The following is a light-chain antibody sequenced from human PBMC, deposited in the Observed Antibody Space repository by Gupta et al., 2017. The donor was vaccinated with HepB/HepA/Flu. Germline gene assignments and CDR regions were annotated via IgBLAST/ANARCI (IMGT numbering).Light chain of an antibody. V-gene: IGLV1-44*01. CDR3: AAWDGSLNGGV. CDR2: SDN. Sequence: QSVLTQPPSASGTPGQRVTISCSGGSSNIGSNTVSWYQQLPGTAPKLLIYSDNQRPSGVPDRLSGSKSGTSASLAISGLQSEDDADDYCAAWDGSLNGGVFGGGTKLTVL. J-gene: IGLJ3*02. CDR1: SSNIGSNT.